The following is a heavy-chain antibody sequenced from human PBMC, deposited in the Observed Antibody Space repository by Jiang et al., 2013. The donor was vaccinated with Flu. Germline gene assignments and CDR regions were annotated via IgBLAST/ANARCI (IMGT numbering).Heavy chain of an antibody. D-gene: IGHD2-15*01. Sequence: SGAEVKKPGASVKVSCKASGHTFTKYAMHWVRQAPGQRLEWMGWVNADNGKTKYSQKFQGRVTITRDTSASTAYMELSSLRSEDTAVYYCARDPERSCSDSGCWGQGTLVTVSS. CDR1: GHTFTKYA. J-gene: IGHJ4*02. V-gene: IGHV1-3*01. CDR2: VNADNGKT. CDR3: ARDPERSCSDSGC.